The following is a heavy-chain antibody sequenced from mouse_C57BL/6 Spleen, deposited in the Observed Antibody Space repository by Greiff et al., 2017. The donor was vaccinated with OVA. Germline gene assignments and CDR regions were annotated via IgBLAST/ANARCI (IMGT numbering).Heavy chain of an antibody. CDR3: ARGTTVVATDFDY. Sequence: EVKVVESGAELVKPGASVKLSCTASGFNIKDYYMHWVKQRTEQGLEWIGRIDPEDGETKYAPKFQGKATITADTSSNTAYLQLSSLTSEDTAVYYCARGTTVVATDFDYWGQGTTLTVSS. CDR2: IDPEDGET. V-gene: IGHV14-2*01. CDR1: GFNIKDYY. J-gene: IGHJ2*01. D-gene: IGHD1-1*01.